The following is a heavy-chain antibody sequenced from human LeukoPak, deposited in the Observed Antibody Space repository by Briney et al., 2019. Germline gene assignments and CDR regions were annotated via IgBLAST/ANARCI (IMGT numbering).Heavy chain of an antibody. Sequence: GESLQISCKNLGYIFTGYWIGWVRQMPGKGLEWMGIIFVGDSQTKYSPSFQGQVSMSADKSISTVYLQWSSLTASDTAMYYCAGLRGSRLTEWYFDVWGRGTLVSVSS. CDR2: IFVGDSQT. CDR1: GYIFTGYW. J-gene: IGHJ2*01. V-gene: IGHV5-51*01. D-gene: IGHD3-16*01. CDR3: AGLRGSRLTEWYFDV.